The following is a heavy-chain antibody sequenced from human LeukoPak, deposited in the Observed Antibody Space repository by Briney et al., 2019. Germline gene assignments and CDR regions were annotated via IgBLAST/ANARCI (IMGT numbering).Heavy chain of an antibody. CDR2: IDSSGTT. Sequence: PSETLSLTCTVSGGSFTTHYWSWIRQPAGRGLEWIGHIDSSGTTNYNPSLKSRVTMSTDPSKNQFSLKLSSVTAADTAIYYCARDAKYYYGSRTFFFYEHWGQGTLLTVSS. V-gene: IGHV4-4*07. D-gene: IGHD3-10*01. J-gene: IGHJ4*02. CDR1: GGSFTTHY. CDR3: ARDAKYYYGSRTFFFYEH.